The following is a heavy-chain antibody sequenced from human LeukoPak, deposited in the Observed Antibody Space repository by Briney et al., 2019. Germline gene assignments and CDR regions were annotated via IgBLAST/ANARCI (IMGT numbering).Heavy chain of an antibody. CDR2: GTS. V-gene: IGHV4-39*01. J-gene: IGHJ5*02. CDR1: GGSISSGSYY. D-gene: IGHD3-10*01. CDR3: ARTGGYMVWGVQNWFDP. Sequence: PSQTLSLTCTVSGGSISSGSYYWGWVRQAPGKGLEWIGSGTSYYNPSLKSRVTISVDTSRNQFSLKLTSVTAADTAVYYCARTGGYMVWGVQNWFDPWGQGTLVTVSS.